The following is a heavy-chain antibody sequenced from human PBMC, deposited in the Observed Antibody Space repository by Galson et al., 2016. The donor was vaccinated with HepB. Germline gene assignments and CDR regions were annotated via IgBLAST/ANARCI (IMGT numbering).Heavy chain of an antibody. J-gene: IGHJ4*02. V-gene: IGHV4-61*10. Sequence: SETLSPTCAVSGASLGVGGYHWAWIRQTAGKGLEWMAPTYYGEGNRYNPSLKCRVTMSIDTSTTEMTLTLRSVTAADTAVYYCGTYFEGHGGTGFWGQGTLVTVSS. D-gene: IGHD3-9*01. CDR2: TYYGEGN. CDR1: GASLGVGGYH. CDR3: GTYFEGHGGTGF.